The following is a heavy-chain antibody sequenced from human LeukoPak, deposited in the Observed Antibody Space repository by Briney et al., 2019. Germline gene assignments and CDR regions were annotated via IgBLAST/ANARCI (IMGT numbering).Heavy chain of an antibody. CDR3: ARDRTRYGDYVYYYYGMDV. Sequence: GGSLRLSCAASGFTFSSYSMNWVRQAPGKGLEWVSSISSSSSYIYYADSVKGRFTISRDNAKNSLYLQMNSLRAEDTAVYYCARDRTRYGDYVYYYYGMDVWGQGTTVTVSS. CDR2: ISSSSSYI. V-gene: IGHV3-21*01. D-gene: IGHD4-17*01. J-gene: IGHJ6*02. CDR1: GFTFSSYS.